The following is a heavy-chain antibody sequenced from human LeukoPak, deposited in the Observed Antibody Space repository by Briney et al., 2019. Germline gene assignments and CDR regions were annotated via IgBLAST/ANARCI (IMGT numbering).Heavy chain of an antibody. J-gene: IGHJ4*02. CDR2: IYHSGST. CDR1: GGSISSGGYY. D-gene: IGHD3-3*01. CDR3: AREDYYDFWSGPVDY. Sequence: SQTLSLTCTVSGGSISSGGYYWSWIRQPPGKGLEWIGYIYHSGSTYYNPSLKSRVTISVDRSKNQFSLKLSSVTAADTAVYYCAREDYYDFWSGPVDYWGQGTLVTVSS. V-gene: IGHV4-30-2*01.